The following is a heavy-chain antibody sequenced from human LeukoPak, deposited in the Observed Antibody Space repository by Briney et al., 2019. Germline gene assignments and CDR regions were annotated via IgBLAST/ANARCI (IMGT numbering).Heavy chain of an antibody. J-gene: IGHJ4*02. CDR3: AGFSSSAAEIFDY. V-gene: IGHV1-8*01. CDR1: GYTSTSYD. Sequence: ASVKVSCKASGYTSTSYDINWVRQATGQGLEWMGWMNPNSGNTGYAQKFQGRVTMTRNTSISTAYMELSSLRSEDTAVYYCAGFSSSAAEIFDYWGQGTLVTVSS. CDR2: MNPNSGNT. D-gene: IGHD6-6*01.